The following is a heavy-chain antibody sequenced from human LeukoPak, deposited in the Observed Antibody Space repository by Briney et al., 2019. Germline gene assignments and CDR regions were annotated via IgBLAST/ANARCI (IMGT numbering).Heavy chain of an antibody. CDR3: ARQPSRYCSGGSCYPI. V-gene: IGHV4-39*01. CDR1: GGSISSSSYY. Sequence: KPSETLSLTCTVSGGSISSSSYYWGWIRQPPGKGLEWIGSIYYSGTTYYSPSLKSRVTKSVDTSRNQFSLKLSSVTAADTAVYYCARQPSRYCSGGSCYPIWGQGTLVTVPS. D-gene: IGHD2-15*01. J-gene: IGHJ4*02. CDR2: IYYSGTT.